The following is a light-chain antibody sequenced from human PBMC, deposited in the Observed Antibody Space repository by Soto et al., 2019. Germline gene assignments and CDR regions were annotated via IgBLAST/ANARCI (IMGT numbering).Light chain of an antibody. CDR1: QSVLYSSNNKNY. Sequence: DIVMTQSPDSLAVSLGERATINCKSSQSVLYSSNNKNYLAWYQQKPGQPPKLLIYWASTREYGVPDRFSGSGSGTDYTLHISSLQAEDVAVYYCQQYYSTPYTFGQGTKLDIK. V-gene: IGKV4-1*01. CDR2: WAS. J-gene: IGKJ2*01. CDR3: QQYYSTPYT.